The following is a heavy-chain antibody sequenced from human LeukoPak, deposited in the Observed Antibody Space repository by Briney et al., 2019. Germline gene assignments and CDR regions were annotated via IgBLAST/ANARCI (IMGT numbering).Heavy chain of an antibody. Sequence: GASVKVSCKASGGTFTSYAISWVRQAPGQGVGWMGRIIPILGIANYAQKFQGRVTITADKSTSTAYMELSSLRSEDTAVYYCASLGYCSGGSCYVTFDPWGQGTLVTVSS. V-gene: IGHV1-69*04. CDR3: ASLGYCSGGSCYVTFDP. J-gene: IGHJ5*02. CDR1: GGTFTSYA. CDR2: IIPILGIA. D-gene: IGHD2-15*01.